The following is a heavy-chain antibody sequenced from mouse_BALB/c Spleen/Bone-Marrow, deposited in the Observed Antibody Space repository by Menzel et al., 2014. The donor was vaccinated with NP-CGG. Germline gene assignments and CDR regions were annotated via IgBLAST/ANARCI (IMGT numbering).Heavy chain of an antibody. J-gene: IGHJ3*01. Sequence: QVQLKESGAELVKPGASVKVSCKASGYTFTSYYMYWVKQRPGQGLEWIGEINPSNGGTNFNEKFKSKATLTVDKSSSTAYMQLSSLTSEDSAVYYCTREGDSPFAYWGQGTLVTVSA. CDR3: TREGDSPFAY. D-gene: IGHD2-13*01. V-gene: IGHV1S81*02. CDR2: INPSNGGT. CDR1: GYTFTSYY.